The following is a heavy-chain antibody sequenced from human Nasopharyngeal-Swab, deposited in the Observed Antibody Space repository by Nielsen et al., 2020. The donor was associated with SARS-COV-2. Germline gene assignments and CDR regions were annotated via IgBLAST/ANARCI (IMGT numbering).Heavy chain of an antibody. CDR1: GFTFSSYW. CDR3: ARGYCSSTSCPYYYYYYYYMDV. Sequence: GGSLRLSCAATGFTFSSYWMSWVRQAPGRGLEWLAHTKEDGTVTHYVDSVRGRFTVSRDNAKNSLYLQMNSLRAEDTAVYYCARGYCSSTSCPYYYYYYYYMDVWGKGTTVTVSS. CDR2: TKEDGTVT. V-gene: IGHV3-7*04. D-gene: IGHD2-2*01. J-gene: IGHJ6*03.